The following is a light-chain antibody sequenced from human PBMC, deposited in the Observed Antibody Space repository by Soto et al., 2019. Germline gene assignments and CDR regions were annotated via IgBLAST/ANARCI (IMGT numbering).Light chain of an antibody. Sequence: DILSTQSPSALSTSVGDRVTITCRASQRISTYLNWYQQKPGKAPNLLIYGASTLHSGVPSRFSGGGSGTDFTLTISSLQPEDFATYYCQQVNVYPSTFGGGTKVDI. CDR3: QQVNVYPST. CDR2: GAS. J-gene: IGKJ4*01. V-gene: IGKV1-39*01. CDR1: QRISTY.